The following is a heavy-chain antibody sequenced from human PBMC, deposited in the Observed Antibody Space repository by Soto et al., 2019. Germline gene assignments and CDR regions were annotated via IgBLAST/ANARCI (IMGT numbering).Heavy chain of an antibody. D-gene: IGHD1-26*01. Sequence: PPGEGLEWIGNIFYSGSTYYNPSLKSRVTISVDTSKNHFSLKLSSVTAADTAVYFCARQVGTPQTVYSLASRGYGTPVTVSP. CDR3: ARQVGTPQTVYSLAS. V-gene: IGHV4-39*01. J-gene: IGHJ5*01. CDR2: IFYSGST.